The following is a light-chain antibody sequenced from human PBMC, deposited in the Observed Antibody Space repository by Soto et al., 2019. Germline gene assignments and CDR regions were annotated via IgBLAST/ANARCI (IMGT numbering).Light chain of an antibody. Sequence: EIVMTQSPATLSVSPGERATLSCRASQSVSSNLAWYQQKPGQAPRLLIYGASTRATGIPARFSGSGSGTEFTLTISSLQSEDFAVYYCQQYNNWPQTLGGGPKVDTK. CDR1: QSVSSN. V-gene: IGKV3-15*01. CDR3: QQYNNWPQT. J-gene: IGKJ4*01. CDR2: GAS.